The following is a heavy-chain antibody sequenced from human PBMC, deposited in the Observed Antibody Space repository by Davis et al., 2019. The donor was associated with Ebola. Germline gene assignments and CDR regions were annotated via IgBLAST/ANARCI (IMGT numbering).Heavy chain of an antibody. V-gene: IGHV1-46*01. CDR3: ARSKRVSQLVPDYYYGMDV. Sequence: ASVKVSCKASGYTFTSYYMHWVRQAPGQGLEWMGIINPSGGSTSYAQKFQGRVTMTRDTSTSTAYMELRSLRSEDTAVYYCARSKRVSQLVPDYYYGMDVWGQGTTVTVSS. J-gene: IGHJ6*02. CDR2: INPSGGST. D-gene: IGHD6-6*01. CDR1: GYTFTSYY.